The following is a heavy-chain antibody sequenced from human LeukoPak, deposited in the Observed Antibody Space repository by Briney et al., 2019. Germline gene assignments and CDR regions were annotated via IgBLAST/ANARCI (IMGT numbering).Heavy chain of an antibody. CDR1: GFTFSSYD. Sequence: GGSLRLSCAASGFTFSSYDMHWVRQSTGKGLEWVSLIGTAGDTYYADSVKGRFTISRENAKNSLHLQMNSLRAGDTAVYYCARGYCGSADSWGQGTLVTVSS. J-gene: IGHJ4*02. D-gene: IGHD3-10*01. CDR3: ARGYCGSADS. V-gene: IGHV3-13*04. CDR2: IGTAGDT.